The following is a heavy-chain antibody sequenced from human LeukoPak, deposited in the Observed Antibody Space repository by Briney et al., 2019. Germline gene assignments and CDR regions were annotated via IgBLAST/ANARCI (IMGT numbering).Heavy chain of an antibody. CDR3: ASVVTSRGVDY. CDR1: GGTFSSYA. J-gene: IGHJ4*02. V-gene: IGHV1-69*04. Sequence: SVKVSCKAFGGTFSSYAISWVRQAPGQGLEWMGRIIPILGIANYAQKFQGRVTITADKSTSTAYMELSSLRSEDTAVYYCASVVTSRGVDYWGQGTLVTVSS. CDR2: IIPILGIA. D-gene: IGHD3-10*01.